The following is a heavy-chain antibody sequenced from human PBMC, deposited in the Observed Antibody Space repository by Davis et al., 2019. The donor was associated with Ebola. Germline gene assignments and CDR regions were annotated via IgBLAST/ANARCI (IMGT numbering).Heavy chain of an antibody. CDR3: ARSSSLRLPDY. CDR1: GGSFSGYY. J-gene: IGHJ4*02. V-gene: IGHV4-34*01. D-gene: IGHD6-6*01. Sequence: MPSETLSLTCVVYGGSFSGYYWSWIRQPPGKGLEWIGEINHSGSTNYNPSLKSRVTISVDTSKNQFSLKLSSVTAADTAVYYCARSSSLRLPDYWGQGTRVTVSS. CDR2: INHSGST.